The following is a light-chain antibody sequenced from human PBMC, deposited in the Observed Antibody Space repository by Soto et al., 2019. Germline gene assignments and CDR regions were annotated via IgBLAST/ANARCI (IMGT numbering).Light chain of an antibody. CDR2: EVS. V-gene: IGLV2-14*01. Sequence: QSVLTQPASVSGSPGQSITISCTGTSSDVGGYNYVSWYQQHPGKAPKLMIYEVSNRPSGVSNRFSGSKSGNTASLTISGLQAEDEADYYCSSYTSSSTLGFGTGTKLTV. CDR3: SSYTSSSTLG. J-gene: IGLJ1*01. CDR1: SSDVGGYNY.